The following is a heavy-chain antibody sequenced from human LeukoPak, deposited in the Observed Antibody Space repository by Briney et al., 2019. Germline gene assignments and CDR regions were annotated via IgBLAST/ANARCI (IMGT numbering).Heavy chain of an antibody. J-gene: IGHJ4*02. Sequence: GASVKVSCKAYAYTFTTYYIHWVRQAPGQGLEWIGIINHTGGSTTYAQQFQGSVTMTRDTTTSTVLMEVNSLRSEDTAVYYCALYSSAWYWGQGTLVTVS. CDR1: AYTFTTYY. CDR2: INHTGGST. V-gene: IGHV1-46*01. CDR3: ALYSSAWY. D-gene: IGHD6-25*01.